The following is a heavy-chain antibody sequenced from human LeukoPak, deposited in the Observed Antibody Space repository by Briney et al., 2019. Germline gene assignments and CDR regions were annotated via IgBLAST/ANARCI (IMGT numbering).Heavy chain of an antibody. V-gene: IGHV1-18*01. D-gene: IGHD5-24*01. Sequence: GPSVKVSCKASGYTFTSYGISWVRQAPGQGLEWMGWISAYNGNTNYAQKLQGRVTMTTDTSTRTAYMELRSLRSEDTAVYYCARMATIGSCFDYWGQGTLVTVSS. CDR1: GYTFTSYG. CDR2: ISAYNGNT. CDR3: ARMATIGSCFDY. J-gene: IGHJ4*02.